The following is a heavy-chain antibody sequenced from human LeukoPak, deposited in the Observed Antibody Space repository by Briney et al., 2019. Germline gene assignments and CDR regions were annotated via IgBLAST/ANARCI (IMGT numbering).Heavy chain of an antibody. CDR3: AKDTVTLNFDY. Sequence: GGSLRLSCAASGFTFSGYGMHWVRQAPGRGLEWLAIISYDGSSKNYADSVKGRFTISRDNSKNTVYLQMNGLRPEDTAVYYCAKDTVTLNFDYWGQGTLVTVSS. V-gene: IGHV3-30*18. D-gene: IGHD4-17*01. J-gene: IGHJ4*02. CDR2: ISYDGSSK. CDR1: GFTFSGYG.